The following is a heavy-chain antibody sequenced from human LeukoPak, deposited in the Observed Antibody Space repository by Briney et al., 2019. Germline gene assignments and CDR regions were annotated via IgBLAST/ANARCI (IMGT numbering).Heavy chain of an antibody. J-gene: IGHJ4*02. CDR1: GGSFSGYY. Sequence: SETLSLTCAVSGGSFSGYYWTWIRQPPGKGLEWIGEINHSGSANYNPSLKSRVTISLDTSKNQFSLKLSSVTAADTAVYYCARGQGTVTTHWGQGTLVTVSS. V-gene: IGHV4-34*01. D-gene: IGHD4-17*01. CDR3: ARGQGTVTTH. CDR2: INHSGSA.